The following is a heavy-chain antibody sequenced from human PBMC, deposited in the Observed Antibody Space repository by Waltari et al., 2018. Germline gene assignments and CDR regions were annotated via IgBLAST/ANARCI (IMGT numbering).Heavy chain of an antibody. Sequence: QVQLQESGPGLVKPSETLSLTCAVSGYSISSGYYWGWIRQPPGKGLEWIGSIYHSGSTYYNPSLKSRVTISVDTSKNQCSLKLSSVTAADTAVYYCARILGYCSGGSCYSGWFDPWGQGTLVTVSS. D-gene: IGHD2-15*01. V-gene: IGHV4-38-2*01. CDR2: IYHSGST. CDR1: GYSISSGYY. J-gene: IGHJ5*02. CDR3: ARILGYCSGGSCYSGWFDP.